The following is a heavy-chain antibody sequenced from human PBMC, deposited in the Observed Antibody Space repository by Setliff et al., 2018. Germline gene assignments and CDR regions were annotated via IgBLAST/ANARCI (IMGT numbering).Heavy chain of an antibody. CDR2: SNHSGST. D-gene: IGHD1-1*01. V-gene: IGHV4-34*01. J-gene: IGHJ3*02. CDR3: RQAVVGRDVFDI. Sequence: SETLSLTCSAYGESFSNNYWSWIRQPPGKGLEWIGESNHSGSTSYNPSLKSRLTMSVDTSKNQFSLTLTSVTAADTALYYCRQAVVGRDVFDIWGQGTVVTVSS. CDR1: GESFSNNY.